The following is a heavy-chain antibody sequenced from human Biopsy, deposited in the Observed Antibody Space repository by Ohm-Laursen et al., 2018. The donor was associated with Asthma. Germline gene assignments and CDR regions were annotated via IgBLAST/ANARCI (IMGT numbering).Heavy chain of an antibody. J-gene: IGHJ1*01. Sequence: ETLSLTCTVSGDSISSYHWSWIRQPPGKGLEWIGYVFYGGATNYNPSLKSRVTISVDTSKNQFFLRLSSVTAADTAVYYCARGVVYGGDSYAEYFQHWGQGTLVTVSS. V-gene: IGHV4-59*01. CDR1: GDSISSYH. D-gene: IGHD4-23*01. CDR3: ARGVVYGGDSYAEYFQH. CDR2: VFYGGAT.